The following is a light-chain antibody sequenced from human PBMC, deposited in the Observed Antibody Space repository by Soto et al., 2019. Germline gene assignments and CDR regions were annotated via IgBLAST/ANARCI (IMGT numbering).Light chain of an antibody. Sequence: QSVLTQPASVSGSPGQSITISCTGTSNDVGGYKYVSWYQHHPGKAPKLMIYEVTNRPSGVSDRFSGSKSGNTASLTISGLQAEDEADYYCSSYTIRSTVVFGGGTKVTVL. V-gene: IGLV2-14*01. CDR1: SNDVGGYKY. J-gene: IGLJ2*01. CDR3: SSYTIRSTVV. CDR2: EVT.